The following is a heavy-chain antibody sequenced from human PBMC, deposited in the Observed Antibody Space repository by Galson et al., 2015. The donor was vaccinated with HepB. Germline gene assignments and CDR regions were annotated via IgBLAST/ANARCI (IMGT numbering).Heavy chain of an antibody. CDR2: IRSKAYGGTT. Sequence: SLRLSCAASGFTFGDYAMSWFRQAPGKGLEWVGFIRSKAYGGTTEYAASVKGRFTISRDDSKSIAYLQMNSLKTEDTAVYYCTRDTGAYYDFWSGYPMRGWFDPWGQGTLVTVSS. D-gene: IGHD3-3*01. V-gene: IGHV3-49*03. CDR3: TRDTGAYYDFWSGYPMRGWFDP. CDR1: GFTFGDYA. J-gene: IGHJ5*02.